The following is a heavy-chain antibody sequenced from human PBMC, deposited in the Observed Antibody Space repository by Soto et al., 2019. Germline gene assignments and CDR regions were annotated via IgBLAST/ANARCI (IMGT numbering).Heavy chain of an antibody. D-gene: IGHD3-3*01. Sequence: PGESLKTYFKGPGYSLTSYWIGCERQTPGKGLEWMGIVYSGDTDTRYSPSFQGHVTISADKSICTAYLQCTSLKAPDTAIYCHARHTEYERPNYQYYYGVDVWGQGKTVTVSS. CDR3: ARHTEYERPNYQYYYGVDV. CDR2: VYSGDTDT. J-gene: IGHJ6*02. CDR1: GYSLTSYW. V-gene: IGHV5-51*01.